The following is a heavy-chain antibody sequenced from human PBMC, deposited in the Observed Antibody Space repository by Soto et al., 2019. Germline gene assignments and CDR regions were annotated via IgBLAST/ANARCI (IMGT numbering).Heavy chain of an antibody. Sequence: SETLSLTCAVYGGSFIGYYWSWIRQPPGKGLEWIGEINHSGSTNYNPSLKSRVTISVDTSKNQFSLKLSSVTAADTAVYYCASLRVAEYSDIDYWGQGTLVTVSS. V-gene: IGHV4-34*01. J-gene: IGHJ4*02. CDR1: GGSFIGYY. CDR3: ASLRVAEYSDIDY. CDR2: INHSGST. D-gene: IGHD3-3*01.